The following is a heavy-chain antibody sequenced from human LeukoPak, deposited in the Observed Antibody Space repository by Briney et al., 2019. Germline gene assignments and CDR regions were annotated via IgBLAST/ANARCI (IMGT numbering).Heavy chain of an antibody. CDR3: AKGSIAVAGGYFDY. CDR2: ISGSGGST. D-gene: IGHD6-19*01. V-gene: IGHV3-23*01. Sequence: GGSLRLSCAASGFTFSSYWMNWVRQAPGKGLEWVSAISGSGGSTYYADSVKGRFTISRDNSKNTLYLQMNSLRAEDTAVYYCAKGSIAVAGGYFDYWGQGTLVTVSS. CDR1: GFTFSSYW. J-gene: IGHJ4*02.